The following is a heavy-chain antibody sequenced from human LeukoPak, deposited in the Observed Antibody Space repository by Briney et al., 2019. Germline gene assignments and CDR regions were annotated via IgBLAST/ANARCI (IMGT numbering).Heavy chain of an antibody. V-gene: IGHV1-2*02. J-gene: IGHJ4*02. D-gene: IGHD1-26*01. CDR3: ANQEGIGAPGAWFDN. CDR1: GNSFTGYH. Sequence: VASVKVSCKASGNSFTGYHVHWVRQAPGQGLEWMGWMSPDSDGTNFAQNFQGRVSTTRDTSIGTVYLELRSLRADDTAVYYCANQEGIGAPGAWFDNWGQGTLVTVSS. CDR2: MSPDSDGT.